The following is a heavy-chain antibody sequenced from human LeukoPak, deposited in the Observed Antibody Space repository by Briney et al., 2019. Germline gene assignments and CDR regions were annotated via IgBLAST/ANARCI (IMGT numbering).Heavy chain of an antibody. V-gene: IGHV4-39*07. CDR1: GGSISSSSYY. J-gene: IGHJ4*02. CDR3: ARGGVVVAATGY. Sequence: SEALSLTCTVSGGSISSSSYYWGWIRQPPGKGLEWIGSIYYSGSTYYNPSLKSRVTISVDTSKNQFSLKLSSVTAADTAVYYCARGGVVVAATGYWGQGTLVTVSS. D-gene: IGHD2-15*01. CDR2: IYYSGST.